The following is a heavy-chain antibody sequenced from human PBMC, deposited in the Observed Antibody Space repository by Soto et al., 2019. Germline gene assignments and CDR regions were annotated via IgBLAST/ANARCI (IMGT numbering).Heavy chain of an antibody. CDR3: ARRGTAALDTSRNDHFDS. CDR1: GITFSNYG. J-gene: IGHJ4*02. V-gene: IGHV3-30*03. Sequence: QVQLVESGGGVVQPGKSLRLSCAASGITFSNYGMHWVRQAPGRGLEWLAVIAYDGSSKYYAESVRGRFTISRDNAMNTVFLQMNSLRGEDTAVYYCARRGTAALDTSRNDHFDSWGQGALVTVSS. CDR2: IAYDGSSK. D-gene: IGHD1-1*01.